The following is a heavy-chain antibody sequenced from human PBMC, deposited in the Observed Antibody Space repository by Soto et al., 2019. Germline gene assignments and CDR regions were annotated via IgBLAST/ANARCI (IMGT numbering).Heavy chain of an antibody. CDR3: ARGQCTSTICYRQYYAMDV. V-gene: IGHV3-48*03. D-gene: IGHD2-2*02. J-gene: IGHJ6*04. CDR2: IDNRGTNI. CDR1: GLTSSNYE. Sequence: GGSLRLSCVDSGLTSSNYEMNWVRQAPGKGLEWVSYIDNRGTNIYYADSVKGRFTISRDNAKSALYLQMNSLRADDAAVYYCARGQCTSTICYRQYYAMDVWGKGTTVTVSS.